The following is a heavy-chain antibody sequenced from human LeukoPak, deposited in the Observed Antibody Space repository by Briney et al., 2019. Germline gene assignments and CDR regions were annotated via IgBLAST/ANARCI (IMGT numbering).Heavy chain of an antibody. Sequence: GASVKVSCKASGYTFTSYGISWVRQAPGQGLEWMGWINPNSGGTNYAQKFQGRVTMTRDTSISTAYMELSRLRSDDTAVYYCARDRGIAVAHWGQGTLVTVSS. J-gene: IGHJ4*02. V-gene: IGHV1-2*02. CDR1: GYTFTSYG. CDR2: INPNSGGT. CDR3: ARDRGIAVAH. D-gene: IGHD6-19*01.